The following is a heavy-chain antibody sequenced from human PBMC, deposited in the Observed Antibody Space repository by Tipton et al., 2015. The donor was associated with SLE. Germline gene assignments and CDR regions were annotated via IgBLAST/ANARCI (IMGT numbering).Heavy chain of an antibody. V-gene: IGHV4-38-2*02. D-gene: IGHD5-18*01. CDR3: AREWVDTAMVSFDY. J-gene: IGHJ4*02. CDR2: IYHSGSI. Sequence: TLSLTCTVSGGSISSHYWSWIRQPPGKGLEWIGSIYHSGSIYYNPSLKSRVTISVDTSKNQFSLKLSSVTAADTAVYYCAREWVDTAMVSFDYWGQGTLVTVSS. CDR1: GGSISSHY.